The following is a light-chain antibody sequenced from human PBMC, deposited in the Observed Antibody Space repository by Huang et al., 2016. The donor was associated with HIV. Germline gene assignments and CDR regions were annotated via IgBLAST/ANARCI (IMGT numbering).Light chain of an antibody. V-gene: IGKV3-15*01. CDR3: YQYKHS. J-gene: IGKJ2*01. Sequence: VLTQSPATLSVSLGESATVSCRASQNIGSNLAWYQQRPGQAPRLLIQGASPRATSVPARFSGSVSGTEFALTISSLRSEDSAVYYCYQYKHSFGQGTKLEIK. CDR2: GAS. CDR1: QNIGSN.